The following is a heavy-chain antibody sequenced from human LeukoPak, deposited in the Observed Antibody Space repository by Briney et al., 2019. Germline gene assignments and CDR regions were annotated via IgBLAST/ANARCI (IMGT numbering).Heavy chain of an antibody. Sequence: SVKVSCKASGGTFSSYAISWVRQAPGQGLEWMGGIIPIFGTANYARKFQGRVTITTDESTSTAYMELSSLRSEDTAVYYCARTLWSGYSYYYYMDVWGKGTTVTVSS. CDR1: GGTFSSYA. J-gene: IGHJ6*03. CDR3: ARTLWSGYSYYYYMDV. D-gene: IGHD3-3*01. CDR2: IIPIFGTA. V-gene: IGHV1-69*05.